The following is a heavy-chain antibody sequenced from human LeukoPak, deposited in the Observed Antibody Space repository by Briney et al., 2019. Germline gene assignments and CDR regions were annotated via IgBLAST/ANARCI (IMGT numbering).Heavy chain of an antibody. CDR2: ISYDGSNK. J-gene: IGHJ4*02. CDR1: GFTFSSYP. CDR3: AKYAPPTTALTRFFDD. Sequence: GGSLRLSCAASGFTFSSYPMHWVRQAPGKGLEWVAIISYDGSNKYYADSVKGRFSISRDSSKNTLYLQMNSLRVEDTAVYYCAKYAPPTTALTRFFDDWGQGTLVTVSS. V-gene: IGHV3-30-3*02. D-gene: IGHD4-17*01.